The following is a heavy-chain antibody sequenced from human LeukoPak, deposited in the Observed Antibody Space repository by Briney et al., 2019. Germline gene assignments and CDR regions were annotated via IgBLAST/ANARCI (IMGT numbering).Heavy chain of an antibody. CDR2: ISGSGGST. J-gene: IGHJ6*02. Sequence: GGSLRLSCAASGFTFSSYAMSWVRQAPGKGLEWVSAISGSGGSTYYADSVKGRFTISRDNSKNTLYLQMNSLRAEDTAVYYCAKDRSEIRYCNSTSCYAPYYYYGMDVWGQGTTVTVSS. V-gene: IGHV3-23*01. D-gene: IGHD2-2*01. CDR1: GFTFSSYA. CDR3: AKDRSEIRYCNSTSCYAPYYYYGMDV.